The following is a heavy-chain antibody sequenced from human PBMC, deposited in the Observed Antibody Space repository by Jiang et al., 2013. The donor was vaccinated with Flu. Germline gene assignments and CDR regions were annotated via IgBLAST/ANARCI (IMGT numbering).Heavy chain of an antibody. V-gene: IGHV3-9*01. CDR1: GFTFDDYA. CDR3: AKDVNYYDSSISYDG. D-gene: IGHD3-22*01. J-gene: IGHJ4*02. CDR2: ISWNSGSI. Sequence: LLESGGGLVQPGRSLRLSCAASGFTFDDYAMHWVRQAPGKGLEWVSGISWNSGSIGYADSVKGRFTISRDNAKNSLYLQMNSLRAEDTALYYCAKDVNYYDSSISYDGWGQGTLVTVSS.